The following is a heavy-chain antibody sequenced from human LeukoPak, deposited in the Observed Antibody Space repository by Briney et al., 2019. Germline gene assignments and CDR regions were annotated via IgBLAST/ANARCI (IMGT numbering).Heavy chain of an antibody. J-gene: IGHJ4*02. V-gene: IGHV4-31*03. CDR1: GGSISSGGYY. CDR2: IYYGGST. Sequence: SETLSLTCTLSGGSISSGGYYWSWIRQHPGKGLEWIGYIYYGGSTYYNPSLNSRLTISVDTSNNHFSLTLSSVTAADTAVYYCATTSGDYYDSSGYYYYWGQGTLVTVSS. CDR3: ATTSGDYYDSSGYYYY. D-gene: IGHD3-22*01.